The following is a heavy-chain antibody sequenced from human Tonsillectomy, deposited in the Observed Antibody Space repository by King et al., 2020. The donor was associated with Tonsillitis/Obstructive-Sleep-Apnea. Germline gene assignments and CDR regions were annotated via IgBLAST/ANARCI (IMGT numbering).Heavy chain of an antibody. J-gene: IGHJ6*03. CDR2: ISDDGDNK. Sequence: VQLVESGGGVVQPGRSLRLSCAASGFTFSRCAIHWVRQAPGKGLEWVVVISDDGDNKYYTDSVKGRFTISRDNSKNTLFLQMNSLRVEDTAVYYCARDGRSGIFSYYYYMDVWGKGNTVTVSS. CDR1: GFTFSRCA. V-gene: IGHV3-30*04. D-gene: IGHD3-3*01. CDR3: ARDGRSGIFSYYYYMDV.